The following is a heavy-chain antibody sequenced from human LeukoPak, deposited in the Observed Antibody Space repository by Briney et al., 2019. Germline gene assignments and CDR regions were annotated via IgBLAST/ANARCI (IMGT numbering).Heavy chain of an antibody. Sequence: GRSLRLSCAASGFTFSSYGMHWVRQAPGKGLEWVAFIRYDGSNKYYADSVKGRFTISRDNSKNTLYLQMNSLRAEDTAVYYCAKARNYDILTGYSAFDYWGQGTLVTVSS. J-gene: IGHJ4*02. V-gene: IGHV3-30*02. CDR2: IRYDGSNK. CDR1: GFTFSSYG. D-gene: IGHD3-9*01. CDR3: AKARNYDILTGYSAFDY.